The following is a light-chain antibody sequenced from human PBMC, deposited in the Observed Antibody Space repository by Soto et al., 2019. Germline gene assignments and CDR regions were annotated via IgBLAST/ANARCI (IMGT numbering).Light chain of an antibody. V-gene: IGKV3D-20*02. J-gene: IGKJ5*01. CDR1: QDVSSSY. Sequence: EIVKTQTPGTRSWSPGERSTLSCRDSQDVSSSYLAWYQQKPGQAPRLLIYDASNRATGIPARFSGSGSGTDFTLTISSLEPEDFAVYYCQQRSNWPITFGQGTRLEIK. CDR2: DAS. CDR3: QQRSNWPIT.